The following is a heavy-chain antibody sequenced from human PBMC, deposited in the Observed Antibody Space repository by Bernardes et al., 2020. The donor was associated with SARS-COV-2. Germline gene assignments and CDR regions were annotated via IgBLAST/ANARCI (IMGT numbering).Heavy chain of an antibody. CDR2: VGTDGNT. CDR1: GFSLSSHA. Sequence: GGSLRLSCAASGFSLSSHAMSWVRHAPGKGLEWVSGVGTDGNTHYTDSVRGRFSISRDTSKNILYLQMNSLRGEDTAVYFWARDLFWWSAADYWGQGTLVTVS. CDR3: ARDLFWWSAADY. D-gene: IGHD3-16*01. V-gene: IGHV3-23*01. J-gene: IGHJ4*02.